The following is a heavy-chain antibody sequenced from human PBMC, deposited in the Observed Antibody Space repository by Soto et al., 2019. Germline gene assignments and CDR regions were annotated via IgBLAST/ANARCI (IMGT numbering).Heavy chain of an antibody. Sequence: QVQLVESGGGVVQPGRSLRLSCAASGFTFSYYAMHWVRQAPGKGLEWVAVISYDGSNNHYADSVKGRFTISRDKSKNTLYLQMNSLRVEDTAVYFCVRERGQNIGHYELFDDWGQGSLVAVS. CDR1: GFTFSYYA. D-gene: IGHD3-22*01. J-gene: IGHJ4*02. CDR2: ISYDGSNN. CDR3: VRERGQNIGHYELFDD. V-gene: IGHV3-30-3*01.